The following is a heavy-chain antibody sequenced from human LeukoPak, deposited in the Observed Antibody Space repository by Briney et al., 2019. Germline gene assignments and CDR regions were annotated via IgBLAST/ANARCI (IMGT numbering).Heavy chain of an antibody. CDR1: GFTFDEYG. V-gene: IGHV3-20*04. CDR2: ITLNGGSR. Sequence: GGSLRLSCAASGFTFDEYGMSWVRQAPGKGLEWVAGITLNGGSRGYADSVKGRFTISRDNAKNSLYLQMNSLRAEDTAVYYCAREPKGSYGLFDYWGQGTLVTVSS. CDR3: AREPKGSYGLFDY. D-gene: IGHD5-18*01. J-gene: IGHJ4*02.